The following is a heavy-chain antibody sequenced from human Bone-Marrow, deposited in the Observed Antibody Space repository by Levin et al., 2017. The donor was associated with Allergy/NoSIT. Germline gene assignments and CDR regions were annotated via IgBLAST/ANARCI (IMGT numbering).Heavy chain of an antibody. Sequence: GGSLRLSCAASGFTFDIYAMSWVRQAPGKGLEWVSTISGGGTDTYYADSVKGRFTISRDNSKTTLYLHMSSLRVEDTAIYYCAQGTTTAPGGVNWFDPWGQGTLVTVSS. CDR3: AQGTTTAPGGVNWFDP. D-gene: IGHD4-11*01. J-gene: IGHJ5*02. V-gene: IGHV3-23*01. CDR2: ISGGGTDT. CDR1: GFTFDIYA.